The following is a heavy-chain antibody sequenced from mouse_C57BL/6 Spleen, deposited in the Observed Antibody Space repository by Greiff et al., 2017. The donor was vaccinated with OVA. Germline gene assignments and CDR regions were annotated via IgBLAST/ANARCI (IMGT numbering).Heavy chain of an antibody. CDR2: INPNNGGT. CDR1: GYTFTDYN. J-gene: IGHJ4*01. V-gene: IGHV1-18*01. D-gene: IGHD1-1*01. Sequence: EVKLQESGPELVKPGASVKIPCKASGYTFTDYNMDWVKQSHGKSLEWIGDINPNNGGTIYNQKFKGKATLTVDKSSSTAYMELRSLTSEDTAVYYCARDTTVVADYAMDYWGQGTSVTVSS. CDR3: ARDTTVVADYAMDY.